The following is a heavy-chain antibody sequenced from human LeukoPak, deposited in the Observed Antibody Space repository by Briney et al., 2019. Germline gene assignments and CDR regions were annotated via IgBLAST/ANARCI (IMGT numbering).Heavy chain of an antibody. J-gene: IGHJ4*02. V-gene: IGHV4-38-2*01. CDR2: IYHSGST. CDR1: GCSISSGYY. Sequence: SETLSLTCAVSGCSISSGYYWGWIRQPPGKGLEWIGSIYHSGSTYYNPSLKSRVTISVDTSKNQFSLKLSSVTAADTAVYYCARLVEMATIVDYWGQGTLVTVSS. D-gene: IGHD5-24*01. CDR3: ARLVEMATIVDY.